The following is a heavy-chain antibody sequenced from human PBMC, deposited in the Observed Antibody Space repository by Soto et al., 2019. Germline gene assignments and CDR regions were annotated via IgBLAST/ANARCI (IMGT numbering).Heavy chain of an antibody. V-gene: IGHV1-69*13. CDR1: GGTFSSYA. Sequence: SVKVSCKASGGTFSSYAISWVRQAPGQGLEWMGGIIPIFGTANYAQKFQGRVTITADESTSTAYMELSSLRSEDTAVYYCARGPMENGSYYPNFDYWGQGTLVTVSS. J-gene: IGHJ4*02. CDR3: ARGPMENGSYYPNFDY. D-gene: IGHD1-26*01. CDR2: IIPIFGTA.